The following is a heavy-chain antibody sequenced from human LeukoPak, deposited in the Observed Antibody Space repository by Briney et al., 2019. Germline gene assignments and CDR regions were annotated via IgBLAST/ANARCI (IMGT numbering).Heavy chain of an antibody. CDR3: ARASIAVAPIQY. V-gene: IGHV1-46*01. J-gene: IGHJ4*02. CDR2: INPSGGST. CDR1: GYTFTSCG. D-gene: IGHD6-19*01. Sequence: GASVTVSYKASGYTFTSCGISWVRQAPGQGLEWMGIINPSGGSTSYAQKFQGRVTMTRDTSTSTVYMELSSLRSEDTAVYYCARASIAVAPIQYWGQGTLVTVSS.